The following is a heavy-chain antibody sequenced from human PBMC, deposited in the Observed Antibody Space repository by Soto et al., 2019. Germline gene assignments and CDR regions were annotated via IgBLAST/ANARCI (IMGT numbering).Heavy chain of an antibody. Sequence: QVQLVESGGGVVQPGRSLRLSCAASGFTFSSYAMHWVRQAPGKGLEWVAVISYDGSNKYYADSVKGRFTISRDNSKNTLYLQMNSLRAEDTAVYYCAGLSNPQYYYGMDVWGQGTTVTVSS. CDR2: ISYDGSNK. CDR3: AGLSNPQYYYGMDV. J-gene: IGHJ6*02. V-gene: IGHV3-30-3*01. CDR1: GFTFSSYA.